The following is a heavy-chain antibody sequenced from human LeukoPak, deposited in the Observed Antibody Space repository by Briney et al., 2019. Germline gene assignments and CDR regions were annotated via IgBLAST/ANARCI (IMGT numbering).Heavy chain of an antibody. CDR1: GGSFSGFY. V-gene: IGHV4-34*01. J-gene: IGHJ5*02. CDR2: IDHSGST. D-gene: IGHD6-13*01. Sequence: SETLSLTCAVYGGSFSGFYWNWIRQPPGKGLEWIGEIDHSGSTNYNPSLKSRVTISVDTSKNQFSLKLSSVTAADTAVYYCARDHALAAAGSPWGQGTLVTVSS. CDR3: ARDHALAAAGSP.